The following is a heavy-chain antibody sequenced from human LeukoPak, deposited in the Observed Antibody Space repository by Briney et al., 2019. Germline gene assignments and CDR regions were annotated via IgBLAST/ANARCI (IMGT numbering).Heavy chain of an antibody. CDR2: ISYDGSNK. V-gene: IGHV3-30*03. CDR1: GFTFSSYG. D-gene: IGHD5-18*01. CDR3: ARDGYNYSRPHDF. J-gene: IGHJ4*02. Sequence: GGSLRLSCAASGFTFSSYGMHWVRQAPGKGLEWVAVISYDGSNKYYADSVKGRFTISRDNSKNTLYLQMNSLRAEDTAVYYCARDGYNYSRPHDFWGQGTLVTVSS.